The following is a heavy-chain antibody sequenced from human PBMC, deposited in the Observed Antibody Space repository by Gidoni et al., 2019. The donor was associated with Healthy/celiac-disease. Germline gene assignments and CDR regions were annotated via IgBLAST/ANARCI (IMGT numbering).Heavy chain of an antibody. V-gene: IGHV3-64*01. Sequence: EVQLVESGGGLVQPGGSLRLSCAASGFTFSSYAMHWVRQAPGKGLEYVSAISSNGGSTYYANSVKGRFTISRDNSMNTLYLQMGSLRAEDMAVYYCAREIWTGTTHYYYYGMDVWGQGTTVTVSS. CDR2: ISSNGGST. J-gene: IGHJ6*02. CDR3: AREIWTGTTHYYYYGMDV. CDR1: GFTFSSYA. D-gene: IGHD1-7*01.